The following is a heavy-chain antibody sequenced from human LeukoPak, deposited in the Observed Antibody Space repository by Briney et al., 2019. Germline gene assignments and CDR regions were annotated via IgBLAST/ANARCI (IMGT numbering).Heavy chain of an antibody. J-gene: IGHJ4*02. D-gene: IGHD5-12*01. V-gene: IGHV3-53*01. Sequence: PGGSLRLSCAASGFPVSNNYMTWVRQAPGKGLEWVSVIHSGGATYYADSVKGRFTISRDNSKNTLYLQMNNLRAEDTAVYYCARGRGYGAYDWNDYWGQGTLVTVSS. CDR2: IHSGGAT. CDR3: ARGRGYGAYDWNDY. CDR1: GFPVSNNY.